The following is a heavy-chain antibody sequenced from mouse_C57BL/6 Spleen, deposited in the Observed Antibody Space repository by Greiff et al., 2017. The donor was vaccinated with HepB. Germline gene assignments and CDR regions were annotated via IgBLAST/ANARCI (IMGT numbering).Heavy chain of an antibody. V-gene: IGHV1-53*01. CDR2: INPSNGGT. Sequence: VQLQQPGTELVKPGASVKLSCKASGYTFTSYWMHWVKQRPGQGLEWIGNINPSNGGTNYNEKFKSKATLTVDKSSSTAHMQRSSLTAEDSAVYYCARRGHDWDYFDYWGQGTTLTVSS. CDR1: GYTFTSYW. CDR3: ARRGHDWDYFDY. D-gene: IGHD2-4*01. J-gene: IGHJ2*01.